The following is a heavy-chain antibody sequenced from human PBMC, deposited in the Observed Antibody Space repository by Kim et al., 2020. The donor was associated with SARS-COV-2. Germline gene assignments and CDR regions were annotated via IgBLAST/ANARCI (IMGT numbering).Heavy chain of an antibody. CDR3: ARVHSSHYYYYMDV. CDR2: IYYSGST. J-gene: IGHJ6*03. D-gene: IGHD6-19*01. V-gene: IGHV4-59*01. Sequence: SETLSLTCTVSGGSISSYYWSWIRQPPGKGLEWIGYIYYSGSTNYNPSLKSRVTISVDTSKNQFSLKLSSVTAADTAVYYCARVHSSHYYYYMDVWGKGTTVTVSS. CDR1: GGSISSYY.